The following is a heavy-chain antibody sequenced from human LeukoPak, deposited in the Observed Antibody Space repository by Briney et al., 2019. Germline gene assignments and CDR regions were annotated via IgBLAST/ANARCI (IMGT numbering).Heavy chain of an antibody. CDR3: ARYATPTVVTSPFDI. Sequence: KPSETLSLTCTVSGGSISSYYWSWIRQPPGKGLEWIGYIYTSGSTNYHSSLKSRVTISVDTSKNQFSLKLSSVTAADTAVYYCARYATPTVVTSPFDIWGQGTMVTVSS. V-gene: IGHV4-4*09. J-gene: IGHJ3*02. CDR2: IYTSGST. D-gene: IGHD4-23*01. CDR1: GGSISSYY.